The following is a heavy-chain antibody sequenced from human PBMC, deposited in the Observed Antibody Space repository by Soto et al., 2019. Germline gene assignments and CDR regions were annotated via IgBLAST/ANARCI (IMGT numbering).Heavy chain of an antibody. CDR3: AKDIEYYYDSSGYYGDAFDI. CDR2: ISWNSGSI. D-gene: IGHD3-22*01. Sequence: GGSLRLSCAASGFTFDDYAMHWVRQAPGKGLEWVSGISWNSGSIGYADSVKGRFTISRDNAKNSLYLQMNSLRAEDTALYYCAKDIEYYYDSSGYYGDAFDIWGQGTMVTVSS. CDR1: GFTFDDYA. J-gene: IGHJ3*02. V-gene: IGHV3-9*01.